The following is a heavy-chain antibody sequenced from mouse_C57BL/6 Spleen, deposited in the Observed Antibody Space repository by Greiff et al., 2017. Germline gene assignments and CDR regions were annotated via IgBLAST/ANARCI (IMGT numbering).Heavy chain of an antibody. CDR3: ARGDYGSSYAMDY. V-gene: IGHV1-82*01. D-gene: IGHD1-1*01. Sequence: QVQLQQSGPELVKPGASVKISCKASGYAFRSSWMNWVKQRPGKGLEWIGRIYPGDGDTNYNGKFKGKATLTAAKSASTAYMQLSSLTSEESAVYFCARGDYGSSYAMDYWGQGTSVTVSS. CDR2: IYPGDGDT. J-gene: IGHJ4*01. CDR1: GYAFRSSW.